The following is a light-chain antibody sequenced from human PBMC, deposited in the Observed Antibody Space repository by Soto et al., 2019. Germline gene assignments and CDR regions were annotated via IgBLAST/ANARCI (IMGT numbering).Light chain of an antibody. V-gene: IGKV3-20*01. J-gene: IGKJ1*01. CDR2: GAS. CDR1: QSVNSNY. CDR3: QRYDSSPPT. Sequence: IVLTQSPGTLSLSPGERATLSCRASQSVNSNYLAWYQRKPGQAPRLLIYGASNRATDIPYRFSASGSGTDFTLTITRLEPEDFAVYYCQRYDSSPPTFGQGTKVEIK.